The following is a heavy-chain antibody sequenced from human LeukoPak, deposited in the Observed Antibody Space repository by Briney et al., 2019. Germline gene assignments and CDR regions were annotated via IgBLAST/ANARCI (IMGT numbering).Heavy chain of an antibody. J-gene: IGHJ4*02. CDR3: ARWITVAGTAYDY. Sequence: GGSLRLSCAASGFTFSSYGMSWVRQAPGKGLEWVSAISGSGGSTYYADSVKGRFTISRDNSKNTLYLQMNSLRAEDTAVYYCARWITVAGTAYDYWGQGTLVTVSS. V-gene: IGHV3-23*01. CDR2: ISGSGGST. CDR1: GFTFSSYG. D-gene: IGHD6-19*01.